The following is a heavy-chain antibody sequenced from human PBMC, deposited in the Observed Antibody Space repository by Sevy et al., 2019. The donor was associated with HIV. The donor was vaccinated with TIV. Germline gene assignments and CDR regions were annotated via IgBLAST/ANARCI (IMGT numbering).Heavy chain of an antibody. CDR1: GFTFRNYA. CDR3: AKDLAFIVGEAFDI. J-gene: IGHJ3*02. Sequence: GGSLRLSCAASGFTFRNYAMTWVRQAPGKGLQWVSAISGGDDSTYYADSVKGRFTISRDNSKNTLYLQMNSLRAEDTAVYYCAKDLAFIVGEAFDIWGQGTLVTVSS. V-gene: IGHV3-23*01. D-gene: IGHD1-26*01. CDR2: ISGGDDST.